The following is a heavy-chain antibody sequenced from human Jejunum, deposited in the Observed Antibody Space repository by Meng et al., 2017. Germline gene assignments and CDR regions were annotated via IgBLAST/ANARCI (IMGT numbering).Heavy chain of an antibody. CDR2: IYWDDDK. CDR1: GFSLSTSGVG. CDR3: AHRLAYSSNYNVGWFDP. Sequence: QFPLKESGPTLVKPTQTLTLTCTFSGFSLSTSGVGVGWIRQPPGNALECLALIYWDDDKRYNPSLKNRLTVTKDTSKNQVVLTMTNMDLVDTATYYCAHRLAYSSNYNVGWFDPWGQGTLVTVSS. D-gene: IGHD6-13*01. V-gene: IGHV2-5*02. J-gene: IGHJ5*02.